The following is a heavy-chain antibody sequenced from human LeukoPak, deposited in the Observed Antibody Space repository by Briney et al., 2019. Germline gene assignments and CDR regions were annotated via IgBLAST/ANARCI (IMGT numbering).Heavy chain of an antibody. V-gene: IGHV3-7*01. CDR3: ARGTYNWNYDRWFDP. J-gene: IGHJ5*02. Sequence: GGSLRLSCAASGFTFSSYWMSWVRQAPGKGLEWVANIKQDGSEKYYVDSVKGRFTISRDNAKNSLYLQMNSLRAEDTAVYYCARGTYNWNYDRWFDPWGQGTLVTVSS. CDR2: IKQDGSEK. CDR1: GFTFSSYW. D-gene: IGHD1-7*01.